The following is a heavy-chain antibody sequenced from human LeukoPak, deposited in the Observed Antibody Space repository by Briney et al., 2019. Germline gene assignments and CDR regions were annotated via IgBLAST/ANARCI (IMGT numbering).Heavy chain of an antibody. V-gene: IGHV1-46*01. CDR3: ARALPVAGTYYYYYYMDV. CDR1: GYTFTSYY. J-gene: IGHJ6*03. D-gene: IGHD6-19*01. CDR2: INPSGGST. Sequence: ASVKVSCKASGYTFTSYYMHWVRQAPGQGLEWMGIINPSGGSTSYAQKFQGRVTMTRDMSTSTVYMELSSLRSEDTAVYYCARALPVAGTYYYYYYMDVWGKGTTVTISS.